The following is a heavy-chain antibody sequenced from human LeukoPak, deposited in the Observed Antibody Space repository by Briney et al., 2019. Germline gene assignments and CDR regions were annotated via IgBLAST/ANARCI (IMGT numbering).Heavy chain of an antibody. V-gene: IGHV3-48*03. CDR3: AAGYSSGWYYLDY. CDR1: GFTFSSYE. Sequence: GGSLRLSCAASGFTFSSYEMNWVRQAPGKGLGWVSYISSSGSTIYYADSVKGRFTISRDNAKNSLYLQMNSLRAEDTAVYYCAAGYSSGWYYLDYWGQGTLVTVSS. J-gene: IGHJ4*02. CDR2: ISSSGSTI. D-gene: IGHD6-19*01.